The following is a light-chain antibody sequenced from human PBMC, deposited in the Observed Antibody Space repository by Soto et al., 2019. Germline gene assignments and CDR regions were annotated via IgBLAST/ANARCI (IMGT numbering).Light chain of an antibody. CDR2: AAS. J-gene: IGKJ5*01. Sequence: DIQMTQSPSSLSASEGDRVTITCRASQSISSYLNWYQQKPGKAPKLLIYAASSLQSGVPSRFSGSGSGTDFTLTISSLQPKDFATYYCQQSYSTPAFGQGTRLEIK. V-gene: IGKV1-39*01. CDR3: QQSYSTPA. CDR1: QSISSY.